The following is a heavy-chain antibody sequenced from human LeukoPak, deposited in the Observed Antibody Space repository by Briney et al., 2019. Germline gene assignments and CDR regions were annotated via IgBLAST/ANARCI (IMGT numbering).Heavy chain of an antibody. V-gene: IGHV3-15*01. CDR2: IKSKTDGGTT. CDR1: GFPFKDAW. J-gene: IGHJ2*01. D-gene: IGHD4-17*01. CDR3: TTGAYGDYSYWYFDL. Sequence: GGSLRLSCAASGFPFKDAWMNWVRQAPGKGLEWVGRIKSKTDGGTTDYAAPVKGRFTISRDDSKNTLYLQMNSLKTEDTAVYYCTTGAYGDYSYWYFDLWGRGTLVTVSS.